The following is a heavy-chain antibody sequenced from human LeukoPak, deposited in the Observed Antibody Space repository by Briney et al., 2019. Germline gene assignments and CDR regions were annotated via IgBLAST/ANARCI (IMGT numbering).Heavy chain of an antibody. V-gene: IGHV3-21*01. D-gene: IGHD5-24*01. J-gene: IGHJ3*02. CDR1: GFTFSNYG. CDR2: ISTSSIYI. CDR3: ARGRDGYNLVDAFDI. Sequence: GGSLRLSCAASGFTFSNYGMNWVRQAPGKELEWVSSISTSSIYIYYADSLKGRFTISRDNAKNSLYLQMNSLRAEDTAVYYCARGRDGYNLVDAFDIWGQGIMVTVSS.